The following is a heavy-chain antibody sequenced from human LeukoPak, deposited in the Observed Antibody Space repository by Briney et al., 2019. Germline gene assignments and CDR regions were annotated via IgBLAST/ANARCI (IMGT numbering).Heavy chain of an antibody. CDR1: GGSISSYY. J-gene: IGHJ2*01. CDR3: ARGAPPGNWYFDL. CDR2: IYYSGST. V-gene: IGHV4-59*01. D-gene: IGHD1-14*01. Sequence: SETLSLTCTVSGGSISSYYWSWIRQPPGKGLEWIGYIYYSGSTNYNPSLKSRVTISVDTSKNQFSLKLSSVTAADTAVYYCARGAPPGNWYFDLWGRGTLVTVSS.